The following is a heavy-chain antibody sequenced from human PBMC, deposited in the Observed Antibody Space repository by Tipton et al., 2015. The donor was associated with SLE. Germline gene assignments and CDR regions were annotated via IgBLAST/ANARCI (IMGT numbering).Heavy chain of an antibody. J-gene: IGHJ4*02. D-gene: IGHD6-19*01. CDR3: AKNKAVPEN. Sequence: TLSLTCAVSGYFISTDHHWGWIRQSPGKGLEWIGTIYHSGPTYYNPSLESRVTIGVDTSKNQFSLKLNSVTAADTGIYYCAKNKAVPENWGQGTPVTVSS. CDR1: GYFISTDHH. V-gene: IGHV4-38-2*01. CDR2: IYHSGPT.